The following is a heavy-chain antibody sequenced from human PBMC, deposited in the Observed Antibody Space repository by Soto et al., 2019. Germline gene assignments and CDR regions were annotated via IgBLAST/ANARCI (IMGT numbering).Heavy chain of an antibody. CDR2: INPSSGET. CDR3: ARDWYPRFDP. V-gene: IGHV1-18*01. J-gene: IGHJ5*02. Sequence: QIRLVQSGREVRTPGASVKVSCKASGYTFSSYGITWVRQAPGQGLEWLGWINPSSGETNYAQKFQGRVTVTTDTSTTTGYMELRNLTFDDTAVYYCARDWYPRFDPWGQGTLVTVSS. CDR1: GYTFSSYG. D-gene: IGHD6-13*01.